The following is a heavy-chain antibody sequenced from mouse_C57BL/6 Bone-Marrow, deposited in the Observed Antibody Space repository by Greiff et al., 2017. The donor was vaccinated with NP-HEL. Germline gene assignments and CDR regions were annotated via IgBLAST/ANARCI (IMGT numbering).Heavy chain of an antibody. Sequence: EVKLMESGPELVKPGASVKISCKASGYTFTDYYVNWVKQSHGKSLEWIGDLNPNNGGTSYNQKFKGKATLTVDKSSSTAYMAHLSLTSDDCAVYYCTRATYYEYDGAMYYWGQGTSVTVSS. CDR3: TRATYYEYDGAMYY. D-gene: IGHD2-4*01. V-gene: IGHV1-26*01. J-gene: IGHJ4*01. CDR1: GYTFTDYY. CDR2: LNPNNGGT.